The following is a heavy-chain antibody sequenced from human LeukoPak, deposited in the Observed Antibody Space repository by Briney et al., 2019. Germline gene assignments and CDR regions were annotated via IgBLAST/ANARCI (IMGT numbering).Heavy chain of an antibody. CDR3: ARDGIAVAGTLDY. CDR2: ISAYNGNT. J-gene: IGHJ4*02. CDR1: GYSFISYG. Sequence: VSVKVSCKAPGYSFISYGISWARQAPGQGLEWMGWISAYNGNTEYAQKLQGRVTMTTDTSTSTAYMELRSLRPDDAAVYYCARDGIAVAGTLDYWGQGTLVTVSS. D-gene: IGHD6-19*01. V-gene: IGHV1-18*01.